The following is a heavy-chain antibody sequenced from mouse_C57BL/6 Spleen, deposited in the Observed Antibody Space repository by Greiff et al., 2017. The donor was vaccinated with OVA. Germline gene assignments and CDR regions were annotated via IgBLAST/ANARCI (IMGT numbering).Heavy chain of an antibody. CDR1: GFNIKDYY. Sequence: VQLKESGAELVKPGASVKLSCTASGFNIKDYYMHWVKQRTEQGLEWIGRIDPEDGETKYAPKFQGKATITADTSSNTAYLQLSSLTSEDTAVYYCASSGDYGSSYNYFDYWGQGTTLTVSS. CDR3: ASSGDYGSSYNYFDY. CDR2: IDPEDGET. V-gene: IGHV14-2*01. D-gene: IGHD1-1*01. J-gene: IGHJ2*01.